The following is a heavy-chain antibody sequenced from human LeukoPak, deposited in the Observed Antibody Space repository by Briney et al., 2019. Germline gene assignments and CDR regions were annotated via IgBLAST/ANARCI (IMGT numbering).Heavy chain of an antibody. V-gene: IGHV1-2*06. Sequence: SLTLSCKAYVYTFTGHNMHWVRHSPGQGLEWMGRINPNSGGTNYAQKFQGRVTMTRDTSISTAYMELSRLRSDDTAVYYCARVREFSSGWRFDYWGQGTLVTVSS. D-gene: IGHD6-19*01. CDR2: INPNSGGT. J-gene: IGHJ4*02. CDR3: ARVREFSSGWRFDY. CDR1: VYTFTGHN.